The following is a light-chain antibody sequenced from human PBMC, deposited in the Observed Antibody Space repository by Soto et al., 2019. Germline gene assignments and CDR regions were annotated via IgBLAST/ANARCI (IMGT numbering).Light chain of an antibody. Sequence: DIVMTQSPDSLAVSLGERATINCKSSRNVLYSSNNKNYLAWYQQKPGQPPKLLIYWASTRESGVPDRFSGSGSGTDFTLTISSLQAEDVAVYYCQQYHILPWTFDQGTKVEIK. CDR3: QQYHILPWT. J-gene: IGKJ1*01. V-gene: IGKV4-1*01. CDR2: WAS. CDR1: RNVLYSSNNKNY.